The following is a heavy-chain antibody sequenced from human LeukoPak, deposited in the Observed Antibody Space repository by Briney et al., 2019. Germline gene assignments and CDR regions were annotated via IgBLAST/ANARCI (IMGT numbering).Heavy chain of an antibody. CDR1: GFTFSDSY. J-gene: IGHJ4*02. V-gene: IGHV3-11*01. Sequence: GGSLRLSCAASGFTFSDSYMSWTRQAPGRGLEWVSYISGSGNTIYYADSVKGRFTISRDNAKNSLYLQMNSLRAEDTAVYYCARGTNWSPLDFDYWGQGSLVTVSS. D-gene: IGHD1-20*01. CDR3: ARGTNWSPLDFDY. CDR2: ISGSGNTI.